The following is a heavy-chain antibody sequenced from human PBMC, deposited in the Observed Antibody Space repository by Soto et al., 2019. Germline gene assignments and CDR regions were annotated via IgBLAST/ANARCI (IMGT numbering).Heavy chain of an antibody. D-gene: IGHD5-12*01. Sequence: SEPLSLTCTVSGGSISSYYWSWIRQPPGKGLEWIGYIYYSGSTNYNPSLKSRVTISVDTSKNQFSLKLSSVTAADTAVYYCARLYSGYENYYYYYMDVWGKGTTVTVSS. CDR3: ARLYSGYENYYYYYMDV. CDR2: IYYSGST. J-gene: IGHJ6*03. CDR1: GGSISSYY. V-gene: IGHV4-59*08.